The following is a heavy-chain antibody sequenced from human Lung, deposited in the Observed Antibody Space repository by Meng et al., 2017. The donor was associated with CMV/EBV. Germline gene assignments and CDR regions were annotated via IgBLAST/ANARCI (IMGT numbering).Heavy chain of an antibody. Sequence: SXXVSXKASGGIFSSYAISWVRQAPGQGLEWIGGIIPIFGTANYAQKFQGRVTITTDESTSTDYMELSSLTSEDTAVYYCARGSRSGELLTFQFAFDIWGQGXMVTVSS. J-gene: IGHJ3*02. CDR2: IIPIFGTA. CDR3: ARGSRSGELLTFQFAFDI. CDR1: GGIFSSYA. D-gene: IGHD2-15*01. V-gene: IGHV1-69*05.